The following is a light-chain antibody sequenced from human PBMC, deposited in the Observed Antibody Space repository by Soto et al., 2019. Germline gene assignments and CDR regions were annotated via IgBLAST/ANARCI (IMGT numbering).Light chain of an antibody. V-gene: IGKV1D-13*01. Sequence: AIQLTQSPSSLSASVGDRVTITCRASQGIFSALAWYQQKAGNAPKILIYVASSLESGVPSRFSGSGSGTEFTLTISSLQPEDFATYYCQQYNKYPITFGQGTRLEIK. CDR2: VAS. CDR1: QGIFSA. CDR3: QQYNKYPIT. J-gene: IGKJ5*01.